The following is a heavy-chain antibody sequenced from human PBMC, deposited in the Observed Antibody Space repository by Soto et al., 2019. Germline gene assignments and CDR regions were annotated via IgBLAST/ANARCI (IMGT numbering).Heavy chain of an antibody. D-gene: IGHD2-21*01. CDR3: ARRYGTYSDY. CDR2: ISGGSTTI. V-gene: IGHV3-48*01. J-gene: IGHJ4*02. CDR1: GFAFGPYS. Sequence: GGSLRLSCVASGFAFGPYSMNWVRQAPGKGLEWVSSISGGSTTIYYADSVKGRFTVSRDNDKYSLYLQMNSLRAEDTAVYYCARRYGTYSDYWGQGT.